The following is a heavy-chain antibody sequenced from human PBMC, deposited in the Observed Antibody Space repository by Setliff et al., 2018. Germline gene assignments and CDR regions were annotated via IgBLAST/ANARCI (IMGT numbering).Heavy chain of an antibody. CDR1: GFPFSSYA. V-gene: IGHV3-23*01. D-gene: IGHD3-22*01. Sequence: GSLRLSCAASGFPFSSYAMSWVRQAPGKGLEWVSAISGSGGSTYYADSVKGRFTISSDNSKNTLYLQMNSLRAEDTAVYYCAKRDYYDSSGYLLPYMDVWGKGSTVTVSS. J-gene: IGHJ6*03. CDR2: ISGSGGST. CDR3: AKRDYYDSSGYLLPYMDV.